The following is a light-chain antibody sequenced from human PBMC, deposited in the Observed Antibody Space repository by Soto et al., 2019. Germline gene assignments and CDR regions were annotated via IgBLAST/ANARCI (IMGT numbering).Light chain of an antibody. CDR2: GAS. CDR1: QSVSSTY. V-gene: IGKV3-20*01. CDR3: QQYGGSIT. Sequence: EIVLTQSPGTLSLSPGDGATLSCRASQSVSSTYLAWYQHKPGQAPRLLIYGASSRATGIPGRFSGSGSGTDFTLTISRLEPEDFAVYYCQQYGGSITFGQGTLLEIE. J-gene: IGKJ5*01.